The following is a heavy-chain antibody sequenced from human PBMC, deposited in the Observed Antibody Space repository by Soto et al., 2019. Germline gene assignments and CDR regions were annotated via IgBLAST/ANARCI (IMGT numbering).Heavy chain of an antibody. Sequence: QVQLQESGPGRAKPSETLSLTCTASGGSISPYYWSWIRQPPGEGMEWIGYIYYSGYTNYNTALMRRLTISVDTSKNQLSLKLSSVTAADTAVYYCARLIRDASGSYRLDYWGRGTLVTVSS. J-gene: IGHJ4*02. V-gene: IGHV4-59*08. CDR3: ARLIRDASGSYRLDY. CDR2: IYYSGYT. CDR1: GGSISPYY. D-gene: IGHD3-10*01.